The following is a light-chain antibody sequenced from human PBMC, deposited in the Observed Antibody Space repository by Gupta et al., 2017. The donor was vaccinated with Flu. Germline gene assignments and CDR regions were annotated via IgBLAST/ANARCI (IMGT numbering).Light chain of an antibody. CDR3: AAWDGSLTYV. CDR1: TSHIGSNY. CDR2: RDN. J-gene: IGLJ1*01. Sequence: QSVLIQPPSAFGTPGERVTISCSGGTSHIGSNYVCWYQHLPGTAPKLLIDRDNQRPSGVPDRFSASKAGTSAYLAINGLRSEDEGDYYCAAWDGSLTYVFGGGTKVTVL. V-gene: IGLV1-47*01.